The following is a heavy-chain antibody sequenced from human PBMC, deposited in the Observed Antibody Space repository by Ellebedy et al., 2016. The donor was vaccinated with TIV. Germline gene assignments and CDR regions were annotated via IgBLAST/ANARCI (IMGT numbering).Heavy chain of an antibody. J-gene: IGHJ4*02. D-gene: IGHD3-10*01. Sequence: AASVKVSCKASGGTFSSYAISWVRQAPGQGLEWMGIINPSGGSTSYAQKFQGRVTMTRDTSTSTVYMELSSLRSEDTAVYYCASLWFGESFDYWGQGTLVTVSS. CDR3: ASLWFGESFDY. CDR1: GGTFSSYA. V-gene: IGHV1-46*01. CDR2: INPSGGST.